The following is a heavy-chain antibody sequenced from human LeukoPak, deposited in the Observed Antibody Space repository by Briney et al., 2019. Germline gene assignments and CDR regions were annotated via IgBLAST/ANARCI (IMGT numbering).Heavy chain of an antibody. CDR3: AKDQGYDSSGYYDTTYFDY. Sequence: PGGSLRLSCAASGFTFSSYGMHWVRQAPGKGLEWVAVISYDGSNKYYADSVKGRFTISRDNSKNTLYLQMNSLRAEDTAVYYCAKDQGYDSSGYYDTTYFDYWGRGTLVTVSS. CDR2: ISYDGSNK. CDR1: GFTFSSYG. D-gene: IGHD3-22*01. V-gene: IGHV3-30*18. J-gene: IGHJ4*02.